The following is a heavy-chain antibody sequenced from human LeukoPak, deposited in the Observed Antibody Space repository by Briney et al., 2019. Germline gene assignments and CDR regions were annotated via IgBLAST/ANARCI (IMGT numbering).Heavy chain of an antibody. Sequence: GGSLRLSCAASGFTFSSYSMNWVRQAPGKGLEWVSSISSSSSYIYYADSVKGRFTISRDNAKNSLHLQMNSLRAEDTAVYYCAIGAARTDFDYWGQGTLVTVSS. J-gene: IGHJ4*02. V-gene: IGHV3-21*01. D-gene: IGHD6-6*01. CDR2: ISSSSSYI. CDR1: GFTFSSYS. CDR3: AIGAARTDFDY.